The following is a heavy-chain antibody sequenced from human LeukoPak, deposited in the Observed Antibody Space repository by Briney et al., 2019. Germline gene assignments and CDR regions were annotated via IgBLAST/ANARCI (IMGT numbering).Heavy chain of an antibody. Sequence: SETPSLTCTVSGGSMSSHYWSWVRQPPGKALEWIGYISHGGQTLSNPSPSSRVTISVDTSNNQFSLKLTSVTAADTAVYFCARDTYYTSGTYYIDYFDSWGQGALVTVSS. V-gene: IGHV4-59*11. J-gene: IGHJ4*02. D-gene: IGHD3-10*01. CDR1: GGSMSSHY. CDR3: ARDTYYTSGTYYIDYFDS. CDR2: ISHGGQT.